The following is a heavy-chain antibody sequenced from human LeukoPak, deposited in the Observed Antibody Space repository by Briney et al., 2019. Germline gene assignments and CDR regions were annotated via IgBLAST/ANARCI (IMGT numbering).Heavy chain of an antibody. D-gene: IGHD2-15*01. CDR2: ISTDGGDT. Sequence: GGSLRLSCAASGFTFRTYAMSWVRQIPGKGLEWVSSISTDGGDTSYADSVKGRFSISRDNSKNTLHLQMNNLRAEGTAKYFCAQQLGYCSRGSCYFTNWGQGTLVTVSS. CDR3: AQQLGYCSRGSCYFTN. CDR1: GFTFRTYA. V-gene: IGHV3-23*01. J-gene: IGHJ1*01.